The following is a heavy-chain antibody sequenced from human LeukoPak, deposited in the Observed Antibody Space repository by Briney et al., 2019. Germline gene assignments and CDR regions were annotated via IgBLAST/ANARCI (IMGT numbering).Heavy chain of an antibody. D-gene: IGHD2-21*02. CDR3: TKDLVGTLPDAFDI. J-gene: IGHJ3*02. CDR1: GFTFRNYA. CDR2: IRGNGDGT. V-gene: IGHV3-23*01. Sequence: GGSLRLSCAASGFTFRNYAMTWVRQAPGKGLEWVSGIRGNGDGTQYADSVKGRFTISRDNSKDTLFLQMDSLRVEDRAIYYCTKDLVGTLPDAFDIWGRGTMVTVSS.